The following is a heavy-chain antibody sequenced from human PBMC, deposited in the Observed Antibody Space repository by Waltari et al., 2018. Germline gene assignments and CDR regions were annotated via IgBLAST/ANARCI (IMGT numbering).Heavy chain of an antibody. J-gene: IGHJ4*02. CDR1: GFTVRTNY. CDR2: IYRGGST. D-gene: IGHD1-26*01. Sequence: EVQLVESGGGLIQPGGSLRLSCADSGFTVRTNYMTWVRQAPAKGLEWLSVIYRGGSTYYADSVKGRFTISRDNSKNTLYLQMNSLRAEDTAVYYCARDPSGSYPGDYWGQGTLVTVSS. V-gene: IGHV3-53*01. CDR3: ARDPSGSYPGDY.